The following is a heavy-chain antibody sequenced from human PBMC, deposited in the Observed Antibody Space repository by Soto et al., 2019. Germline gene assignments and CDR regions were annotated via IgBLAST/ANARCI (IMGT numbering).Heavy chain of an antibody. D-gene: IGHD1-26*01. CDR3: FFQAEDGILATVPVSAFLLNRSSDL. J-gene: IGHJ2*01. Sequence: PGKGQEWVSIISGSGVSTYYADSVKGRFTISRDNSKHTLYLQMNSLRAEDTAVYYFFFQAEDGILATVPVSAFLLNRSSDL. CDR2: ISGSGVST. V-gene: IGHV3-23*01.